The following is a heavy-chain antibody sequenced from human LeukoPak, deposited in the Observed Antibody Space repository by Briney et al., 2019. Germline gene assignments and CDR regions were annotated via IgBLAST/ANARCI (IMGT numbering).Heavy chain of an antibody. Sequence: GGSLRLSCAASGFTFSSYAMSWVRQAPGKRLEWVSAISGSGGSTYYADSVKGRFTISRDNSKNTLYLQMNSLRAEDTAVYYCAKQPGSVVDSSGSLSRHWGQGTLVTASS. CDR2: ISGSGGST. D-gene: IGHD3-22*01. J-gene: IGHJ4*02. CDR1: GFTFSSYA. V-gene: IGHV3-23*01. CDR3: AKQPGSVVDSSGSLSRH.